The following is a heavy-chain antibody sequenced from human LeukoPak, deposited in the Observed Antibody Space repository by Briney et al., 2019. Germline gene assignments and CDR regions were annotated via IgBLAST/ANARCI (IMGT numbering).Heavy chain of an antibody. D-gene: IGHD1-26*01. Sequence: GASVKVSCKASGYTFTGYYMHWVRQAPGQGLEWMGWINPNSGGTNYAQKFQGRVTMTRDTSISTAYMELSRLRSDDTAVYYCARAKMIVGSRWGFDPWGEGNLVTVSS. CDR3: ARAKMIVGSRWGFDP. J-gene: IGHJ5*02. CDR2: INPNSGGT. CDR1: GYTFTGYY. V-gene: IGHV1-2*02.